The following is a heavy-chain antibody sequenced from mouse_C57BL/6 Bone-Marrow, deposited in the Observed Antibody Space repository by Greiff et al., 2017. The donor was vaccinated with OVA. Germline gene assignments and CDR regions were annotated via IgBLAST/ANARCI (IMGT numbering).Heavy chain of an antibody. V-gene: IGHV5-4*03. Sequence: EVKVEESGGGLVKPGGSLKLSCAASGFTFSSYAMSWVRQTPEKRLEWVATISDGGSYTYYPDNVKGRCTISRDNAKNNLYLQLSHLKSEDTAMYYGARSYYGSSPYAMDYWGQGTSVTVSS. J-gene: IGHJ4*01. CDR2: ISDGGSYT. CDR3: ARSYYGSSPYAMDY. CDR1: GFTFSSYA. D-gene: IGHD1-1*01.